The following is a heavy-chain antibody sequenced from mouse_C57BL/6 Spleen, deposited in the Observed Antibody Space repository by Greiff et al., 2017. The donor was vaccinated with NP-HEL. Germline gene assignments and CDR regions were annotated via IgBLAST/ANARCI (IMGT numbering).Heavy chain of an antibody. CDR3: ARGYGSSGYFDY. CDR2: IYPGDGDT. V-gene: IGHV1-82*01. D-gene: IGHD1-1*01. J-gene: IGHJ2*01. CDR1: GYAFSSSW. Sequence: VKLMESGPELVKPGASVKISCKASGYAFSSSWMNWVKQRPGKGLEWIGRIYPGDGDTNYNGKFKGKATLTADKSSSTAYMQLSSLTSEDSAVYFCARGYGSSGYFDYWGQGTTLTVSS.